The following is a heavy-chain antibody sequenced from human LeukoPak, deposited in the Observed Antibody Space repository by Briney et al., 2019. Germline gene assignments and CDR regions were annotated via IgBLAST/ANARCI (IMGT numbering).Heavy chain of an antibody. D-gene: IGHD2-2*01. V-gene: IGHV5-51*01. J-gene: IGHJ4*01. CDR3: ARRGSCSTTSCYEYFDY. CDR1: GYSFTSYW. CDR2: IYPGDSDT. Sequence: PGESLKISCKGSGYSFTSYWISWVRQMPGKGLEWMGIIYPGDSDTRYSPSFQGQVTISADKSISTAYLQWSSLKASDTAVYYCARRGSCSTTSCYEYFDYWGHGTLVTVSS.